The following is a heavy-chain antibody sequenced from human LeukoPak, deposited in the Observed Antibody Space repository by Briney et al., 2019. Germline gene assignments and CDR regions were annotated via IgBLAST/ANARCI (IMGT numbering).Heavy chain of an antibody. CDR1: GYTFTGYY. J-gene: IGHJ4*02. Sequence: ASVKVSCKASGYTFTGYYMHWVRQAPGQGLEWMGRINPYSGGTNYAQKFQGRVTMTRDTSISTAYMELSRLRSDDTAVYYCARVRYDSSGYFYWGQGTLVTVSS. V-gene: IGHV1-2*06. CDR2: INPYSGGT. CDR3: ARVRYDSSGYFY. D-gene: IGHD3-22*01.